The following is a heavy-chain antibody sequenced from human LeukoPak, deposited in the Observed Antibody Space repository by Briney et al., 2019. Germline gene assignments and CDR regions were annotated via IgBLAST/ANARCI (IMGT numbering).Heavy chain of an antibody. CDR2: INPSIGSI. Sequence: GASVKVSCKASGYIFTSYYMHWVRQAPGQGLEWMGVINPSIGSISYAQKFQGRVTMARDTSTSTVYMELSRLRSEDTAVYFCARRGYFYGSGSYYPLDSWGQGTLVTVSS. CDR1: GYIFTSYY. V-gene: IGHV1-46*01. D-gene: IGHD3-10*01. CDR3: ARRGYFYGSGSYYPLDS. J-gene: IGHJ4*02.